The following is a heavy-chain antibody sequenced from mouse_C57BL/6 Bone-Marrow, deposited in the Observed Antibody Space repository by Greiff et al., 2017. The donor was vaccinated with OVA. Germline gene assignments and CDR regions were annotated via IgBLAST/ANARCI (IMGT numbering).Heavy chain of an antibody. CDR3: ARSERLRGCFDY. D-gene: IGHD2-2*01. CDR1: GYTFTDYY. V-gene: IGHV1-76*01. Sequence: VKLMESGAELVRPGASVKLSCKASGYTFTDYYISWVKQRPGQGLEWIARIYPGSGNIYYNEKFEGKATLTAEKSSSTAYMQLSSLTSDDAAVYFCARSERLRGCFDYWGRGTALTVSS. CDR2: IYPGSGNI. J-gene: IGHJ2*01.